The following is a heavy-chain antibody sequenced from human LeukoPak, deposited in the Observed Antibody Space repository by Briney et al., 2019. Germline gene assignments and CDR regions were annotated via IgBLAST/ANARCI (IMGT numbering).Heavy chain of an antibody. J-gene: IGHJ4*02. CDR2: INHSGST. Sequence: SETMSLTCDVYGGSFSTYYWSWVRQPPGKGLEWIGEINHSGSTNYNPSLKSRVTISANTSKGQFSLKLTSVTAADTAVYYCSTRGDWGQGTLVTVSS. CDR1: GGSFSTYY. CDR3: STRGD. V-gene: IGHV4-34*01.